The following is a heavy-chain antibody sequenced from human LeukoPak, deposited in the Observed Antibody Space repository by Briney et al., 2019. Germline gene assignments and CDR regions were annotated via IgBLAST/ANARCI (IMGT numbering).Heavy chain of an antibody. V-gene: IGHV3-23*01. CDR2: ISGTGGNT. CDR3: AKDPFPGGLGAFDY. CDR1: GFTFSSYA. D-gene: IGHD1-26*01. J-gene: IGHJ4*02. Sequence: GGSLRLSCAASGFTFSSYAMTWVRQAPGKGLEWVSVISGTGGNTYYADAVKGRFTISRDNSKNTLYLQMNNLRAEDAAVYYCAKDPFPGGLGAFDYWVQGTLVTVSS.